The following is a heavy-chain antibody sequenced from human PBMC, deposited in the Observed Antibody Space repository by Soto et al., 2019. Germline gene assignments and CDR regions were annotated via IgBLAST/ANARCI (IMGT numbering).Heavy chain of an antibody. CDR2: ISSSGSDT. CDR3: ARSLRGYSGYSGY. CDR1: GFTFSDYY. Sequence: QVQLVESGGGLVKPGGCLRLSCAASGFTFSDYYMSWIRKAPGKGLEWVSYISSSGSDTNYADSVKGRFTVSRDNAKNSRYLQMNSLRAEDTAVYYCARSLRGYSGYSGYWGQGTLVTVSS. J-gene: IGHJ4*02. V-gene: IGHV3-11*05. D-gene: IGHD5-12*01.